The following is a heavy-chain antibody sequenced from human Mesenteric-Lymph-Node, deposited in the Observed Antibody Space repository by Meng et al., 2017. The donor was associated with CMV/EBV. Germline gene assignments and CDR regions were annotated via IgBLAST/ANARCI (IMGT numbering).Heavy chain of an antibody. J-gene: IGHJ4*02. Sequence: GGSLRLSCAASGFTFSSYEMNWVRQAPGKGLEWVSYISSSGTTIYYADSVKGRFTISRDNAKNSLYLQMNSLRAEDTAVYYCAKALALYSSSWYADYWGQGTLVTVSS. CDR2: ISSSGTTI. V-gene: IGHV3-48*03. CDR3: AKALALYSSSWYADY. D-gene: IGHD6-13*01. CDR1: GFTFSSYE.